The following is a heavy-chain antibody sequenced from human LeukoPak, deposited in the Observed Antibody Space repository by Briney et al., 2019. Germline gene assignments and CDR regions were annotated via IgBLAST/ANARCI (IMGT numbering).Heavy chain of an antibody. CDR2: INPNSGGT. V-gene: IGHV1-2*02. CDR3: ARDLATSGWTGAFDY. Sequence: ASVKVSCKASGYTFTGYYMHWVRQAPGQGLEWMGWINPNSGGTKYAQKFQGRVTMTRDTSISTAYMELSRLRSDDTALYYIARDLATSGWTGAFDYWGQGTLVTVSS. J-gene: IGHJ4*02. D-gene: IGHD6-19*01. CDR1: GYTFTGYY.